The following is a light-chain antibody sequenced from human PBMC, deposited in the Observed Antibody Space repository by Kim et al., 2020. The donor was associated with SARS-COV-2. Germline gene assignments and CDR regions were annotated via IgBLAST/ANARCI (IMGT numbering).Light chain of an antibody. CDR2: EVT. CDR3: SSYSDTDTAL. CDR1: TNDVGGYNY. V-gene: IGLV2-14*01. J-gene: IGLJ1*01. Sequence: QSALTQPASVSGSPGQSITISCTGTTNDVGGYNYVSWYQQHPGKAPKLIISEVTNRPSGVSDRFSGFKSANTASLTISGLQAEDEADYYCSSYSDTDTALFGGGTKVTVL.